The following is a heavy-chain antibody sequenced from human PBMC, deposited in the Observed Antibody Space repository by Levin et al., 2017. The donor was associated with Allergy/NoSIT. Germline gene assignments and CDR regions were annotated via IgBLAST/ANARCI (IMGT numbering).Heavy chain of an antibody. V-gene: IGHV5-51*01. CDR2: IYPGGSET. J-gene: IGHJ4*02. CDR3: ARQRHFDY. CDR1: GYIFSNYW. Sequence: AASVKVSCKVSGYIFSNYWIGWVRQMPGKGLEWMGIIYPGGSETRYSPSFQGQVTISADKSISTAYLQWSSLKASDTAMYYCARQRHFDYWGQGTLVTVSA.